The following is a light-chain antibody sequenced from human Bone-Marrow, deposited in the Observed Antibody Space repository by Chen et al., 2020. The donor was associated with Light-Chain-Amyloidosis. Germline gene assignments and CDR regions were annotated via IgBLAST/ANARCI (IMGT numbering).Light chain of an antibody. J-gene: IGKJ2*01. CDR2: KAS. CDR1: QTISSG. V-gene: IGKV1-5*03. Sequence: LQMTQSPPTLSASVGDRVTIVCRASQTISSGLAWYQQKPGKAPKLLIYKASKLESGVPSRFSGSGSETEFILTITSLQPDDFATYYCHHYDTDSRTFGQGTKLEIK. CDR3: HHYDTDSRT.